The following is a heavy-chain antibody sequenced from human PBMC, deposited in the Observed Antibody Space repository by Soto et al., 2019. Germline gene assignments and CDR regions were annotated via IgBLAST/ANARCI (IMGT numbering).Heavy chain of an antibody. CDR1: GFTFSRYA. CDR3: AKDGKMRTKVWFPAGYGMDV. CDR2: ISVSGDNT. Sequence: GGSLRLSCAASGFTFSRYAMNWVRQAPGRGLQWISGISVSGDNTSYVESVRGRFTVYRDNSKNTLYLQMNNLRAGDTALYYCAKDGKMRTKVWFPAGYGMDVWGQGTTVTVSS. V-gene: IGHV3-23*01. D-gene: IGHD3-10*01. J-gene: IGHJ6*02.